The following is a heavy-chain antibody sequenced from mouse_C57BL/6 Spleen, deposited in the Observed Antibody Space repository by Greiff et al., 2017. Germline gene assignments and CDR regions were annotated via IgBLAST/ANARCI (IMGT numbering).Heavy chain of an antibody. J-gene: IGHJ3*01. CDR2: INPSSGYT. D-gene: IGHD2-13*01. V-gene: IGHV1-4*01. CDR3: ASYGEAFAY. Sequence: QVQLKQSGAELARPGASVKMSCKASGYTFTSYTMHWVQQRPGQGLEWIGYINPSSGYTKYNQKFKDKATLTADKSSSTAYMQLSSLTSEDSAVYYCASYGEAFAYWGQGTLVTVSA. CDR1: GYTFTSYT.